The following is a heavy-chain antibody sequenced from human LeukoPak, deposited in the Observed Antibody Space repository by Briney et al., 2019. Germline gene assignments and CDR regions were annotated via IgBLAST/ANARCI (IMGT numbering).Heavy chain of an antibody. J-gene: IGHJ4*02. V-gene: IGHV4-39*01. Sequence: SETLSLTCTVSGGSISSSSYYWGWIRQPPGKGLEWIASIYYSGSTYYNPSLKSRVTMSVDTSKNQFSLKLSSVTAADTAMYYCARQTSMATMYYFDQWGQGTLVTVSS. CDR1: GGSISSSSYY. CDR2: IYYSGST. CDR3: ARQTSMATMYYFDQ. D-gene: IGHD3-10*02.